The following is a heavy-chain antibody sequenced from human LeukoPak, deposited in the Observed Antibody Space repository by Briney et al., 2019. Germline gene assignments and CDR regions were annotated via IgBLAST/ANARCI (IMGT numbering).Heavy chain of an antibody. CDR1: GFTFSSYG. Sequence: GRSLRLSCAASGFTFSSYGMHWVRQAPGKGLEWVAVISYDGSNKYYADSVKGRSTISRDNSKNTLYLQMNSLRAEDTAVYYCAKSLLSGGVDYWGQGTLVTVSS. CDR2: ISYDGSNK. CDR3: AKSLLSGGVDY. D-gene: IGHD2-2*01. J-gene: IGHJ4*02. V-gene: IGHV3-30*18.